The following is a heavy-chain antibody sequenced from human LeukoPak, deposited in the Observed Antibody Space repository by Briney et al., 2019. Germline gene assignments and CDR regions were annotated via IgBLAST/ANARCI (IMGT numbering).Heavy chain of an antibody. V-gene: IGHV3-74*01. Sequence: PGGSLRLSCAASGFTFSSYWMHWVRQAPGKGLVWVSRINSDGSSTSYADSVKGRFTISRDNAKNTLHLQMNSLRAEDTAVYYCARGVGSSSFAGLSGRVPTDPWGQGTLVTVSS. CDR1: GFTFSSYW. J-gene: IGHJ5*02. CDR3: ARGVGSSSFAGLSGRVPTDP. D-gene: IGHD6-13*01. CDR2: INSDGSST.